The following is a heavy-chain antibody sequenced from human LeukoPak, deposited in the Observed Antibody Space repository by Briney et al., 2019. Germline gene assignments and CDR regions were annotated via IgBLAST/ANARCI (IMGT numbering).Heavy chain of an antibody. D-gene: IGHD2-15*01. CDR1: GFRFSNYW. Sequence: PGGSLRLSCAGPGFRFSNYWMDWVRQAPGKGLEWVANIKEDGSEKNYVDSVKGRFTISRDNAENSLYLQMDSLRVEDTAVYYCSTALDNWGQGTLVTVSS. J-gene: IGHJ4*02. CDR3: STALDN. V-gene: IGHV3-7*01. CDR2: IKEDGSEK.